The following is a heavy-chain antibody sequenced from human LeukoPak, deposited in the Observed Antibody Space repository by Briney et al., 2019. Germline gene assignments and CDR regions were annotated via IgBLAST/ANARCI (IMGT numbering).Heavy chain of an antibody. V-gene: IGHV1-69*13. CDR3: ARDMGEEHIVVVTASYYFDY. Sequence: GASVKVSCKASGGTFSSYAISWVRQAPGQGLEWMGGIIPIFGTANYAQKFQSRVTITADESTSTAYMELSSLRSEDTAVYYCARDMGEEHIVVVTASYYFDYWGQGTLVTVSS. D-gene: IGHD2-21*02. CDR2: IIPIFGTA. CDR1: GGTFSSYA. J-gene: IGHJ4*02.